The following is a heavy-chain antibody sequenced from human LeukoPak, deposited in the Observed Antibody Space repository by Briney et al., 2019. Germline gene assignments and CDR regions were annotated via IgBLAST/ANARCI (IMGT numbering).Heavy chain of an antibody. CDR2: ISDSGGRT. J-gene: IGHJ4*02. Sequence: GGSLRLSCAVPGITLSNYGMSWVRQAPGKGLEWGAGISDSGGRTNYADSVKGRFTISRDNHKNTLYLRMNSLRAEDTAVYFCAKRGVVIRVILVGFHKEAYYFDSWGQGALVTVSS. CDR3: AKRGVVIRVILVGFHKEAYYFDS. D-gene: IGHD3-22*01. CDR1: GITLSNYG. V-gene: IGHV3-23*01.